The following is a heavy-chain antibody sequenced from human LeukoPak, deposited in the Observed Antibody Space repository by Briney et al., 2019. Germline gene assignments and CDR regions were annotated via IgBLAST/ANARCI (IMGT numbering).Heavy chain of an antibody. V-gene: IGHV3-21*01. J-gene: IGHJ4*02. CDR1: GFTFSSYS. Sequence: GGSLRLSCAASGFTFSSYSMNWVRQAPGKGLEWVSSISSSSSYIYYADSVKGRFTISRDNAKNSLYLQMNSLRAEDTAVYYCARDLDSGFKSGFDYWGQGTLVTVSS. CDR2: ISSSSSYI. D-gene: IGHD5-12*01. CDR3: ARDLDSGFKSGFDY.